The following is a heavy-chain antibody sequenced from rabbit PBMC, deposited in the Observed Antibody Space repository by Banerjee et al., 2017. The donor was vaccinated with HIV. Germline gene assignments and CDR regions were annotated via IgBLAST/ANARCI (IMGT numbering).Heavy chain of an antibody. Sequence: LQESGGGLFQPGGSLTLTCTASGFSFSSNYWICWVRQAPGKGLEWIGCIATGSSGSTYYASWAKGRFTISKTSSTTVTLQMTSLTAADTATYFCARDAYAGYGAAAIDLWGQGTLVTVS. V-gene: IGHV1S45*01. CDR1: GFSFSSNYW. D-gene: IGHD7-1*01. CDR2: IATGSSGST. J-gene: IGHJ3*01. CDR3: ARDAYAGYGAAAIDL.